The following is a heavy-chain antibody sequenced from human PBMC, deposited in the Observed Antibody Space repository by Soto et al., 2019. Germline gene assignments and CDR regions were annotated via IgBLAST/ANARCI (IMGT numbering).Heavy chain of an antibody. CDR3: AGGGAVGILSTPGY. V-gene: IGHV4-38-2*01. J-gene: IGHJ4*02. D-gene: IGHD6-19*01. CDR2: IYHSGST. Sequence: SETMSITSAVCGDTISIGDYWGWIRQPPGKGLEWIGSIYHSGSTYYNPSLKSRVTISVDTSKNQFSLKLSSVTAADTAVYYCAGGGAVGILSTPGYWGQGTLVTVSS. CDR1: GDTISIGDY.